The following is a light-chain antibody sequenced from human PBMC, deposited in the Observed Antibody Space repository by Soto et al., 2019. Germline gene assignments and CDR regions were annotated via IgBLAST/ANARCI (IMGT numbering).Light chain of an antibody. CDR1: QGIRND. CDR2: AAS. Sequence: AIQMTQSPSSLSASVGDRVTITCRASQGIRNDLSWYQQKPGKAPELLIYAASSLQSGVPSRFSGSGSGTDFTLTISSLQPEDFATYYCLQDYNYPYTFGQGTKLEIK. CDR3: LQDYNYPYT. V-gene: IGKV1-6*01. J-gene: IGKJ2*01.